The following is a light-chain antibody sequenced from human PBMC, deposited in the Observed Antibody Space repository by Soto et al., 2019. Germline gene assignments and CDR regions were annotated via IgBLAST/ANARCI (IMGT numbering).Light chain of an antibody. CDR3: QQYGNSPPRT. J-gene: IGKJ2*01. Sequence: EIVLTQSPGTLSLSPGERATLSCRASQSIWASCLAWYQQKPGQAPRLLIYGASSRATGIPDRSSGSGSGTDFTLTISRLEPEDFAVYYCQQYGNSPPRTFGQGTKLEIK. CDR1: QSIWASC. V-gene: IGKV3-20*01. CDR2: GAS.